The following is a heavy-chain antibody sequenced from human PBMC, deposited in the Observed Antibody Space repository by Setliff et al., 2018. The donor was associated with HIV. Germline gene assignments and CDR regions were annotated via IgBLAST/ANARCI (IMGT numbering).Heavy chain of an antibody. V-gene: IGHV3-74*01. Sequence: PGGSLRLSCAASGFTFSSYWMHWVRQAPGKGLVWVSLINSDGSSTSYGDSVKGRFTISRDNAKNTAYLQMNSLKTEDTAVYYCTRRVPPQIAFDIWGQGTMVTVSS. CDR2: INSDGSST. CDR1: GFTFSSYW. CDR3: TRRVPPQIAFDI. J-gene: IGHJ3*02.